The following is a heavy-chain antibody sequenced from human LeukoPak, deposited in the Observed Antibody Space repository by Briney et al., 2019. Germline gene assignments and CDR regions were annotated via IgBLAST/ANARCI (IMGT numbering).Heavy chain of an antibody. J-gene: IGHJ6*03. CDR3: ARVYELREEDYYYYYMDV. D-gene: IGHD5/OR15-5a*01. CDR2: ISYDGSNK. CDR1: GFTFSTYA. Sequence: GRSLRLSCAASGFTFSTYAMHWVRQAPGKGLEWVAVISYDGSNKYYADSVKGRFTISRDNSKNTLYLQMNSLRAEDTALYYCARVYELREEDYYYYYMDVWGKGTTVTVSS. V-gene: IGHV3-30*04.